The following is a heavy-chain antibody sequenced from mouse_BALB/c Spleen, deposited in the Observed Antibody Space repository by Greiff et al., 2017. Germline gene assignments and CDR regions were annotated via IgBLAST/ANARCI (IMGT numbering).Heavy chain of an antibody. Sequence: QVQLKESGAELVRPGSSVKISCKASGYAFSSYWMNWVKQRPGQGLEWIGQIYPGDGDTNYNGKFKGKATLTADKSSSTAYMQLSSLTSEDSAVYFCARFRLDYWGQGTTLTVSS. V-gene: IGHV1-80*01. J-gene: IGHJ2*01. CDR3: ARFRLDY. CDR1: GYAFSSYW. CDR2: IYPGDGDT.